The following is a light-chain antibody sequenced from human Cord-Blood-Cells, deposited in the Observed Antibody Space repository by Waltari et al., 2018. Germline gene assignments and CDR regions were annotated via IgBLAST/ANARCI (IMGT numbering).Light chain of an antibody. V-gene: IGKV3-15*01. CDR2: GAS. J-gene: IGKJ2*01. CDR1: QSGSIN. Sequence: EIVMTHSPATMSVSPGEIATLSCRASQSGSINLAWYQQKPGQAPRRLIYGASTSATGIPARFSGSGSWTEFTLTISSLQSEDFAVYYCQQYNNWPPDTFGQGTKLEIK. CDR3: QQYNNWPPDT.